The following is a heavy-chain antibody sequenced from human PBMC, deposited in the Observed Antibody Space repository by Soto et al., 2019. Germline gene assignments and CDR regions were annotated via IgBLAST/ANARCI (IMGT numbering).Heavy chain of an antibody. CDR1: GDSVSSNSSP. J-gene: IGHJ5*02. CDR2: TYYRSKWYN. D-gene: IGHD6-19*01. V-gene: IGHV6-1*01. Sequence: SQTLSLTCYISGDSVSSNSSPWNSNKRSPSRGLEWLGRTYYRSKWYNDYAVSVKSRITINPDTSKNQFSLHLNSVTPEDTAVYYCSSAVAGHGLDPWSQGTLVTVSS. CDR3: SSAVAGHGLDP.